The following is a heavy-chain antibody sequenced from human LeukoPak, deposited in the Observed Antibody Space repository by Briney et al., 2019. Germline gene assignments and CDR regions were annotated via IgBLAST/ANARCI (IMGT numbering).Heavy chain of an antibody. CDR2: INWNGGST. J-gene: IGHJ6*02. CDR1: GFTFDDYG. V-gene: IGHV3-20*01. D-gene: IGHD6-13*01. Sequence: GGSLRLSCAASGFTFDDYGMSWVRQAPGKGLEWVSGINWNGGSTGYADSVKGRFTISRDNAKNSLYLQMNSLRAEDTALYHCARGPGHSSSWLSYYYYGMDVWGQGTTVTVSS. CDR3: ARGPGHSSSWLSYYYYGMDV.